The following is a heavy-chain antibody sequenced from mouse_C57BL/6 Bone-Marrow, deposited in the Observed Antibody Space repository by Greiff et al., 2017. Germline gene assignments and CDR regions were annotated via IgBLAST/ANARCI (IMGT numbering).Heavy chain of an antibody. V-gene: IGHV8-12*01. CDR2: IYWDDDK. Sequence: QVQLKESGPGILQSSQTLSLTCSFSGFSLSTSGMGVSWIRQPSGKGLEWLAHIYWDDDKRYNPSLKSRLTISKDTSRNQVFLKITSVDTADTATYYCARREDGYYSYSAMDYWGQGTSGTVSS. CDR1: GFSLSTSGMG. CDR3: ARREDGYYSYSAMDY. D-gene: IGHD2-3*01. J-gene: IGHJ4*01.